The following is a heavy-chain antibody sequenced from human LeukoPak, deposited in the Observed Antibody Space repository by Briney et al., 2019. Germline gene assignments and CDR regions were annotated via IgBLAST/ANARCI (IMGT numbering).Heavy chain of an antibody. CDR2: IYYSGST. V-gene: IGHV4-31*03. Sequence: PSQTLSLTCTVYGGSISSGGYYWSRIRQHPGKGLEWIGYIYYSGSTYYNPSLKSRVTISVDTSKNQFSRKLSSVTAADTAVYYWAREGRYDFWSGPPPGWFYPCGQGTLVTVSS. CDR3: AREGRYDFWSGPPPGWFYP. CDR1: GGSISSGGYY. J-gene: IGHJ5*02. D-gene: IGHD3-3*01.